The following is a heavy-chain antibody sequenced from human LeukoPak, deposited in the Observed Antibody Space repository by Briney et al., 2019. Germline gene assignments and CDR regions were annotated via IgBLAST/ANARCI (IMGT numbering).Heavy chain of an antibody. CDR3: AIFPYDSSGYSLGY. CDR2: INTDGGST. Sequence: PGGSLRLSCAASGFTFSSYWMHWVRQAPGKGLVWVSRINTDGGSTSYADSVKGRFTISRDNAKNTLYLQMNSLRAEDTAVYYCAIFPYDSSGYSLGYWGQGTLVTVSS. D-gene: IGHD3-22*01. CDR1: GFTFSSYW. J-gene: IGHJ4*02. V-gene: IGHV3-74*01.